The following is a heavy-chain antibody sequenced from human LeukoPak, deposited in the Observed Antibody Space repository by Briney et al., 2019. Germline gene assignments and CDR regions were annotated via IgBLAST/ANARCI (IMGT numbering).Heavy chain of an antibody. CDR2: ISSSSSYI. Sequence: GGSLRLSCAASGFTFSSYSMNWVRQAPGKGLEWVSSISSSSSYIYYADSVKGRFTTSRDNAKNSLYLQMNSLRAEDTAVYYCARDSRVSDYDFWSGYYKGNFDYWGQGTLVTVSS. J-gene: IGHJ4*02. CDR3: ARDSRVSDYDFWSGYYKGNFDY. D-gene: IGHD3-3*01. V-gene: IGHV3-21*01. CDR1: GFTFSSYS.